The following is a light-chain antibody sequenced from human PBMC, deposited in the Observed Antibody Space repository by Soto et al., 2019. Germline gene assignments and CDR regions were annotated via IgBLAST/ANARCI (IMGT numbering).Light chain of an antibody. Sequence: DIQMTQSPSSLSASVGDRVTLTCRASQSISSYLHWYQQKPGKAPKLLIYDAYNRATGIPPRFSGSGSGTDFTLTISSLEPEDSAVYYCQQRHMWPITFGQGTRLEIK. J-gene: IGKJ5*01. CDR2: DAY. CDR1: QSISSY. V-gene: IGKV1-39*01. CDR3: QQRHMWPIT.